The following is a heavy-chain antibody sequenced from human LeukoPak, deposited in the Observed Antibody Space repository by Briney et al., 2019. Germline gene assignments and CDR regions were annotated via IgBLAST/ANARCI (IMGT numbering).Heavy chain of an antibody. V-gene: IGHV3-7*03. CDR2: VNRGGSET. Sequence: GGSLRLSCAASGFTFSSYAMSWVRQVPGRGPEWVANVNRGGSETYYLDSVKGRFTISKDNAKNSLYLQMNSLRAEDTALYHCARNNGMDVWGQGTTVIVSS. CDR3: ARNNGMDV. CDR1: GFTFSSYA. J-gene: IGHJ6*02.